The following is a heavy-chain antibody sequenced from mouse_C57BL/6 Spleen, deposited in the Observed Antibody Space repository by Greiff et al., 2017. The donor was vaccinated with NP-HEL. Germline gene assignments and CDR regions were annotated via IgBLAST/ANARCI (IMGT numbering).Heavy chain of an antibody. J-gene: IGHJ2*01. Sequence: EVQRVESGGDLVKPGGSLKLSCAASGFTFSSYGMSWVRQTPDKRLEWVATISSGGSYTYYPDSVKGRFTISRDNAKNTLYLQMSSLKSEDTAMYYFARDYYGSSPSDYWGQGTTLTVSS. CDR3: ARDYYGSSPSDY. CDR1: GFTFSSYG. D-gene: IGHD1-1*01. V-gene: IGHV5-6*01. CDR2: ISSGGSYT.